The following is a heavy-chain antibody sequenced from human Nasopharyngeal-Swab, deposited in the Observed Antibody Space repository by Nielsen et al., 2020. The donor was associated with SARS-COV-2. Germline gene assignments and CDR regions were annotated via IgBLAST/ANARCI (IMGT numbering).Heavy chain of an antibody. CDR1: GYTFTSYG. V-gene: IGHV1-18*01. CDR2: ISAYNGNT. CDR3: ARVGTPRSYYYYYGMDV. Sequence: ASVKVSCKASGYTFTSYGISWVRQAPGQGLEWMGWISAYNGNTNYAQKLQGRVTMTTDTSTSTAYMELRSLRSDDTAVYYCARVGTPRSYYYYYGMDVWGQGTTVTVSS. J-gene: IGHJ6*02. D-gene: IGHD1/OR15-1a*01.